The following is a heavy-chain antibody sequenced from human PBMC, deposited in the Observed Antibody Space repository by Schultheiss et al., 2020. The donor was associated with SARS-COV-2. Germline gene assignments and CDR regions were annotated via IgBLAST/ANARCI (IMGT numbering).Heavy chain of an antibody. V-gene: IGHV1-69*13. CDR2: IIPIFGTA. Sequence: SVKVSCKASGGTFSSYAISWVRQAPGQGLEWMGGIIPIFGTANYAQKFQGRVTITADESTSTAYMELSSLRSEDTAVYYCTTVGIVVVINYYGMDVWGQGTTVTVSS. D-gene: IGHD3-22*01. CDR1: GGTFSSYA. CDR3: TTVGIVVVINYYGMDV. J-gene: IGHJ6*02.